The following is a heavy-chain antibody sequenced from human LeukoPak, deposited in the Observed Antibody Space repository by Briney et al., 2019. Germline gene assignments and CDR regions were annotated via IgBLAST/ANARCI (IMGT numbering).Heavy chain of an antibody. CDR1: GGSISSYY. CDR2: IYTSGST. Sequence: KPSETLSLTCTVSGGSISSYYWSWIRQPAGKGLERIGRIYTSGSTNYNPSLKSRVTMSVDTSKNQFSLKLSSVTAADTAVYYCARGRVVGASDAFDIWGQGTMVTVSS. J-gene: IGHJ3*02. CDR3: ARGRVVGASDAFDI. V-gene: IGHV4-4*07. D-gene: IGHD1-26*01.